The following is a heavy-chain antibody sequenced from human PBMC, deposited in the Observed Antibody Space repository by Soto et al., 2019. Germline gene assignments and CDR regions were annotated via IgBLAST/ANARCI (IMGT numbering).Heavy chain of an antibody. CDR1: GYTFTSYY. CDR2: INPSAGST. Sequence: ASVKVSCKASGYTFTSYYIHWARQAPGQGLEWVGIINPSAGSTSYAQNFQGRVTMTRDTSTSTVYMELSSLRSEDTAVYYCARVPLYSDSSGYYYDHYYGMDVWGQGTTVTVPS. J-gene: IGHJ6*02. D-gene: IGHD3-22*01. V-gene: IGHV1-46*01. CDR3: ARVPLYSDSSGYYYDHYYGMDV.